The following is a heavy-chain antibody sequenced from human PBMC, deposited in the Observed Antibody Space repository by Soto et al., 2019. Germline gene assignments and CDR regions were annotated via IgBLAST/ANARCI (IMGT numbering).Heavy chain of an antibody. CDR3: ARQGYYVSSSYFNDGMDA. D-gene: IGHD3-22*01. J-gene: IGHJ6*02. V-gene: IGHV5-51*01. Sequence: GESLKISCKGSGYSFTSYWIGWVRQMPGKGLEWMGIIYPGDSDTRYSPSFQGQVTISADKSISTAYLQWSSLKASDTAMYYCARQGYYVSSSYFNDGMDAWGQGTTVTVSS. CDR1: GYSFTSYW. CDR2: IYPGDSDT.